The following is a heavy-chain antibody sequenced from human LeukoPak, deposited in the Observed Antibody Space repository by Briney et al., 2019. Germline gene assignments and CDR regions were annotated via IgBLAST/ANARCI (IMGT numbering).Heavy chain of an antibody. CDR3: ASVEMATIRIDY. CDR1: GGSISSGGYY. D-gene: IGHD5-24*01. CDR2: IYYSGST. V-gene: IGHV4-31*03. Sequence: PSETLSLTCTVSGGSISSGGYYWSWIRQHPGKGLEWIGYIYYSGSTYYNPSLKSRVTISVDTSKNQFSLKLSSVTAADTAVYYCASVEMATIRIDYWGQGTLVTVSS. J-gene: IGHJ4*02.